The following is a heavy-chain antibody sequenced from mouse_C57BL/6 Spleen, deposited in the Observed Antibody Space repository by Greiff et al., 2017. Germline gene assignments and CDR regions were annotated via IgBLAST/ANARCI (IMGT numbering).Heavy chain of an antibody. CDR2: IYPGSGNT. CDR3: ARDYYFGSSYRYCDV. J-gene: IGHJ1*03. D-gene: IGHD1-1*01. V-gene: IGHV1-66*01. CDR1: GYSFTSYY. Sequence: QVQLQQSGPELVKPGASVKISCKASGYSFTSYYIHWVKQRPGQGLEWIGWIYPGSGNTKYNEKFKGKAPLTADTSSSTAYVQLSSLTSEDSAVYYWARDYYFGSSYRYCDVWGTGTTVTVSS.